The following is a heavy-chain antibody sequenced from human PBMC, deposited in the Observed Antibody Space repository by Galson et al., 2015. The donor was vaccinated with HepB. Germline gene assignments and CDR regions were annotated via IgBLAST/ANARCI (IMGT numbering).Heavy chain of an antibody. V-gene: IGHV1-18*04. CDR2: ISTHNGDT. CDR3: ARRRYGGTMDY. J-gene: IGHJ4*02. Sequence: SVKVSCKASGYNFPSYGLNWVRQAPGEGLEWMGRISTHNGDTNYAQKFQGRVNMTTETSTSTAYMELTNLRSDDTAVYFCARRRYGGTMDYWGQGTQVTVSS. D-gene: IGHD4-23*01. CDR1: GYNFPSYG.